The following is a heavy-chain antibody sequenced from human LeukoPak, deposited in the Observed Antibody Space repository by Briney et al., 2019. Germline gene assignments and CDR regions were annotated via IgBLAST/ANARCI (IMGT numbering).Heavy chain of an antibody. Sequence: SETLSLTCTVSGGSINSSSYYWGWIRQPPGKGLEWIGYISYTVTTNYNPSLKSRVTISVDTSKNQFSLKLSSVTAADTAVYYCARVGDWNDLVYWGQGTLVTVSS. CDR3: ARVGDWNDLVY. V-gene: IGHV4-61*05. CDR1: GGSINSSSYY. J-gene: IGHJ4*02. CDR2: ISYTVTT. D-gene: IGHD1-1*01.